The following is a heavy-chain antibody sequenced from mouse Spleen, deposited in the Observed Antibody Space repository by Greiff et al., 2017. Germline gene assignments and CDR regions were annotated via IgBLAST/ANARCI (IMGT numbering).Heavy chain of an antibody. CDR1: GFNIKDDY. V-gene: IGHV14-4*01. D-gene: IGHD2-1*01. CDR3: LYYGFGY. CDR2: IDPENGDT. J-gene: IGHJ2*01. Sequence: EVQLQQSGAELVRPGASVKLSCTASGFNIKDDYMHWVKQRPEQGLEWIGWIDPENGDTEYASKFQGKATITADTSSNTAYLQLSSLTSEDTAVYYCLYYGFGYWGQGTTLTVSS.